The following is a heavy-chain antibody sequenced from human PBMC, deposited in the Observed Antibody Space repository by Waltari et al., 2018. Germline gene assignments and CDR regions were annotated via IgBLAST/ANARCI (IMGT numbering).Heavy chain of an antibody. Sequence: QVQLQQWGAELLKPSETLSLTCAVYGGSFSGYYWSWLRQPPEKGLEGIGEISHSWGTNYNPSLKSRVTMSIDTSRNQFSLQLSSVTAADTATYYCARKNVYYDTSGYYVHWGQGTLVTVSS. V-gene: IGHV4-34*01. CDR1: GGSFSGYY. D-gene: IGHD3-22*01. CDR2: ISHSWGT. CDR3: ARKNVYYDTSGYYVH. J-gene: IGHJ4*02.